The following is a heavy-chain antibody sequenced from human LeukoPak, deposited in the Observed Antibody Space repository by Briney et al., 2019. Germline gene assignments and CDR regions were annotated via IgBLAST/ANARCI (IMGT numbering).Heavy chain of an antibody. J-gene: IGHJ6*03. CDR1: GGSISSSSYY. CDR3: ASKAGRYYYYYMDV. V-gene: IGHV4-39*01. D-gene: IGHD6-25*01. Sequence: PSETLSLTCTVSGGSISSSSYYWGWIRQPPGKGLEWIGSIYYSGSTYYNPSLKSRVTISVDTSKNQFSLKLNSVTAADTAVYYCASKAGRYYYYYMDVWGKGTTVTVSS. CDR2: IYYSGST.